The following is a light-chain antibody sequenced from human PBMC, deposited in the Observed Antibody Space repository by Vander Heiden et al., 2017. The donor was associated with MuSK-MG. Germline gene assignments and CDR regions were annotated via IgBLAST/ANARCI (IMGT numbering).Light chain of an antibody. Sequence: SYVLTQPPSVSLAPGQTARIICGGNNIGSKSVHWYQQKPGQAPVLVVYDDSDRPSGIPERFSGSNSGNTATLTISTVAAGDEADYYCQVWDSSSEQVVFGGGTKLTVL. CDR3: QVWDSSSEQVV. CDR2: DDS. V-gene: IGLV3-21*02. J-gene: IGLJ2*01. CDR1: NIGSKS.